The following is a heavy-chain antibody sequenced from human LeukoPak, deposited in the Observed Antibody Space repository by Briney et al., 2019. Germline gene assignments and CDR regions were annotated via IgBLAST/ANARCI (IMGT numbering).Heavy chain of an antibody. CDR3: VKGRNAYFDY. CDR2: IPSDGSNK. V-gene: IGHV3-30*02. Sequence: GGSLRLSCAASESTFSGYGMHWVRQAPGKGLEWVAFIPSDGSNKYYADSVKGRFTISRDNSKNTVDLQMNSLRPEDTAVYYCVKGRNAYFDYWGQGTLVTASS. CDR1: ESTFSGYG. J-gene: IGHJ4*02.